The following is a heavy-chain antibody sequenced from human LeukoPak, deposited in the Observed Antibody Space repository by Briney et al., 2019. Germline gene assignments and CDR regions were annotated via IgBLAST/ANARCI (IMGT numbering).Heavy chain of an antibody. D-gene: IGHD2-2*01. CDR3: ALRRGTSPHDS. J-gene: IGHJ4*02. V-gene: IGHV1-2*02. CDR1: GYTLTELS. CDR2: INPDNGGT. Sequence: GASVKVSCKASGYTLTELSMHWVRQAPGQGRQWRGWINPDNGGTNYAQNFQGRVTMTRATSISTAYMELSSLTSGDTAVFYWALRRGTSPHDSGGQGPLVTVSS.